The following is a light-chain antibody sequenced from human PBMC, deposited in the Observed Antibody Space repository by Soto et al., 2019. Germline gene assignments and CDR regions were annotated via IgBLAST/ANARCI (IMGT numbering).Light chain of an antibody. CDR2: STS. CDR3: QKYNTAPLT. V-gene: IGKV1-27*01. CDR1: QGISNY. Sequence: DVQMTQSPSSLSASVGDRVTITCRASQGISNYLAWYQQRPGKVPELLIYSTSTLHSGVPSRFSGSGSGTDFTLTISSLQPEDVATYYCQKYNTAPLTFAGGTKVEIK. J-gene: IGKJ4*01.